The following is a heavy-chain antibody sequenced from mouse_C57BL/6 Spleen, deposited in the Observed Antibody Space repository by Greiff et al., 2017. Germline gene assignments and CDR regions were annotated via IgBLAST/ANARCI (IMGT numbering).Heavy chain of an antibody. CDR1: GYAFTNYL. CDR3: ARGTTVVGYYAMDY. J-gene: IGHJ4*01. D-gene: IGHD1-1*01. Sequence: VQLQQSGAGLVRPGTSVKVSCKASGYAFTNYLIEWVKQRPGQGLEWIGVINPGSGGTNYNEKFKGKATLTADKSSSTAYMQLSSLTSEDSAVYFCARGTTVVGYYAMDYWGQGTSVTVST. V-gene: IGHV1-54*01. CDR2: INPGSGGT.